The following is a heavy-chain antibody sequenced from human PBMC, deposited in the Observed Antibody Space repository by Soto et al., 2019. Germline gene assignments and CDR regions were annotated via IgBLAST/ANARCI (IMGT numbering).Heavy chain of an antibody. CDR2: IYYSGST. CDR1: GGSISSGDYY. CDR3: ARQGDYDFWSGYYRRAYYYYGMDV. D-gene: IGHD3-3*01. Sequence: SETLSLTCTVSGGSISSGDYYWSWIRQPPGKGLEWIGYIYYSGSTYYNPPLKSRVTISVDTSKNQFSLKLSSVTAADTAVYYCARQGDYDFWSGYYRRAYYYYGMDVWGQGTTVTVSS. V-gene: IGHV4-30-4*01. J-gene: IGHJ6*02.